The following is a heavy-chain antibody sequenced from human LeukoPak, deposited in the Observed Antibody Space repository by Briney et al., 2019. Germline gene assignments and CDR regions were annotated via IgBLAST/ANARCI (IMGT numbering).Heavy chain of an antibody. CDR1: GFIFSSYN. V-gene: IGHV3-21*06. CDR3: ARGKGMDV. CDR2: ISSSSSYI. Sequence: GGSLRLSCAASGFIFSSYNMNWVRQAPGKGLEWVSSISSSSSYIDHADSVKGRFTISRDNAKNSLYLQMNSLRAEDTAVYYCARGKGMDVWGQGTTVTVSS. J-gene: IGHJ6*02.